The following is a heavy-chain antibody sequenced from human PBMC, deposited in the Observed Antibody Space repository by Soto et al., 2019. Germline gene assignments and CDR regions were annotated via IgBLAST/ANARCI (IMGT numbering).Heavy chain of an antibody. Sequence: QVQLVESGGGVVQPGRSLRLSCAASGFTFSSYGMHWVRQAPGKGLEWVAVIWYEGSNKYYADSVKGRFTISRDNSKNTLYLQLNSLRAEDTAVYYCARQPLRYFDWLSEAAYDYYGMDVWGQGTTVTVSS. V-gene: IGHV3-33*01. J-gene: IGHJ6*02. D-gene: IGHD3-9*01. CDR2: IWYEGSNK. CDR3: ARQPLRYFDWLSEAAYDYYGMDV. CDR1: GFTFSSYG.